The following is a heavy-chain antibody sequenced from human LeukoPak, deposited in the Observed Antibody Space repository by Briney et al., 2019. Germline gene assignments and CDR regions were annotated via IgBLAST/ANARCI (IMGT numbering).Heavy chain of an antibody. J-gene: IGHJ4*02. CDR1: GYTFTSYG. CDR2: ISAYNGNT. D-gene: IGHD3-16*02. Sequence: ASVKVSCKASGYTFTSYGISWVRQAPGQGLEWMGWISAYNGNTNYAQKLQGRVTMTTDTSTSTAYMVLRSLRSDDTAVYYCARSDRDVDYDYVWGSYRSLNALDYWGQGTLVTASS. V-gene: IGHV1-18*01. CDR3: ARSDRDVDYDYVWGSYRSLNALDY.